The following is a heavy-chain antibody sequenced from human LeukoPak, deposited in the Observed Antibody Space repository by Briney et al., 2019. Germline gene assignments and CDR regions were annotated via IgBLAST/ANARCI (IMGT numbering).Heavy chain of an antibody. D-gene: IGHD1-26*01. V-gene: IGHV4-39*01. CDR1: GGPISSSSYY. CDR2: IYYSGST. J-gene: IGHJ4*02. CDR3: ARPLSGAFDY. Sequence: SETLSLTCTVSGGPISSSSYYWGWIRQPPGKGLEWIGSIYYSGSTYYNPSLKSRVTISVDTSKNQFSLKLSSVTAADTAVYYCARPLSGAFDYWGQGTLVTVSS.